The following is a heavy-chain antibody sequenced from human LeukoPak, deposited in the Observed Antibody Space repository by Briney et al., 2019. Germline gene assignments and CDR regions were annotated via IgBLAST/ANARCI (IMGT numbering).Heavy chain of an antibody. CDR1: GFTFSSYW. V-gene: IGHV3-7*01. D-gene: IGHD2-21*02. CDR2: IKQDGSEK. Sequence: GGSLRLSCAASGFTFSSYWMSWVRQAPGKGLEWVTNIKQDGSEKYYVDSVKGRFTISRDNARNSLYLQMNSLRAEDTSVYFCVRSTGGDWYTFDTWGQGTMVTVSS. J-gene: IGHJ3*02. CDR3: VRSTGGDWYTFDT.